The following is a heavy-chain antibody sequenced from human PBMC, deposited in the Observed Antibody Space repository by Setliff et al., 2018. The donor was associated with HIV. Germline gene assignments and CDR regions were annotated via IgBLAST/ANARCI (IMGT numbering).Heavy chain of an antibody. D-gene: IGHD5-12*01. CDR2: FYTSGST. J-gene: IGHJ6*02. V-gene: IGHV4-4*07. CDR3: AREIWGQVAHVPYGMDV. Sequence: SETLSLTCAVYGGSFNGYYWSWIRQPAGKGLEWIGRFYTSGSTNYNPSLKSRVTMSVDTSKNQFSLKVRYVTAADTAIYYCAREIWGQVAHVPYGMDVWGQGTTVTVSS. CDR1: GGSFNGYY.